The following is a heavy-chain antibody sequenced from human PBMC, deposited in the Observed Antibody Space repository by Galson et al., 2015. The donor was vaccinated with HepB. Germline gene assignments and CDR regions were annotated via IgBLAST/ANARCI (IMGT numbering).Heavy chain of an antibody. D-gene: IGHD3-3*01. CDR3: ARVKQGEWYSFYYYGMDV. CDR1: EFILSMYW. J-gene: IGHJ6*02. V-gene: IGHV3-7*05. CDR2: IKEDGSEK. Sequence: SLRLSCAASEFILSMYWMNWVRQAPGKGLEWVANIKEDGSEKNYVDSVKGRFTISRDNAKNSLYLQMNSLRAEDTAVYYCARVKQGEWYSFYYYGMDVWGRGTTVTVSS.